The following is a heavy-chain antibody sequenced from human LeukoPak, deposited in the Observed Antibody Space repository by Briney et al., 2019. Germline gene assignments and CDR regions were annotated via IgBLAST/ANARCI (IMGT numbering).Heavy chain of an antibody. V-gene: IGHV5-51*01. CDR1: GYSFTSYW. D-gene: IGHD5-18*01. CDR2: IYPGDSDT. Sequence: PGESLKISCKGSGYSFTSYWIGWVRQMPGKGLEWMGIIYPGDSDTRYSPSFQGQVTISADKPISTPYLQWSSLKASDNAMYYCAGHPPDSYGYYRWFDPWGQGTPVTVPS. J-gene: IGHJ5*02. CDR3: AGHPPDSYGYYRWFDP.